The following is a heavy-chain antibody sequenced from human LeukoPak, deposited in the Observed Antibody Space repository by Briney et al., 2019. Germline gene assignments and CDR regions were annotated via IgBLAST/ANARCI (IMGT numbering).Heavy chain of an antibody. V-gene: IGHV3-48*03. D-gene: IGHD3-16*01. CDR2: ISSSGSPI. CDR3: AKGTTDYDASDPLDF. Sequence: GGSLRLSCAASGFTFSSYEMNWVRQAPGKGLEWVSYISSSGSPIYYADSVKGRFTISRDNAKNSLYLQMTSLRAEDTAVFYCAKGTTDYDASDPLDFWGQGTLVTVSS. J-gene: IGHJ4*02. CDR1: GFTFSSYE.